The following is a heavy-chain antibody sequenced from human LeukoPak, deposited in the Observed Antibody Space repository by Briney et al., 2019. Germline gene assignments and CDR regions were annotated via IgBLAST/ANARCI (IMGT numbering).Heavy chain of an antibody. D-gene: IGHD3-3*01. CDR2: IYYSGST. CDR3: ARRYDYWSGYGPDDAFET. J-gene: IGHJ3*02. CDR1: GGSISSRSYY. Sequence: PSETLSLTCTVSGGSISSRSYYWGWIRQPPGKGLEWIGSIYYSGSTYYNPSLKSRVTISVDTSKNQFSLKLNSVTAADTAVYYCARRYDYWSGYGPDDAFETWGQATMVTVSS. V-gene: IGHV4-39*01.